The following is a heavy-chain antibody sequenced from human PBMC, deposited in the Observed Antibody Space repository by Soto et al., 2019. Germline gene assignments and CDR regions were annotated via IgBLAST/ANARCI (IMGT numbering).Heavy chain of an antibody. D-gene: IGHD4-17*01. J-gene: IGHJ5*02. Sequence: SVKVSCKASGGTFSRYAISWVRQAPGQGLEWMGGIIPIFGTANYAQKFQGRVTITADESTSTAYMELSSLRSEDTAVYYCARVTTEITNWFDPWGQGTLVTVSS. V-gene: IGHV1-69*13. CDR3: ARVTTEITNWFDP. CDR2: IIPIFGTA. CDR1: GGTFSRYA.